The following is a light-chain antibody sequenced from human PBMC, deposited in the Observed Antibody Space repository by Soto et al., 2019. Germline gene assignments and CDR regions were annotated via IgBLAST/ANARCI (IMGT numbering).Light chain of an antibody. V-gene: IGKV3-20*01. Sequence: EIVLTQSPDTLYLSPGERVTLSCRASQVVTRNSLAWYQHRRGQTPRLLIYGASLRAIGTPDKFSGSGSGTDFTLTIRDLEPEDFAVDFCHQYATSPTFGGGTKVEI. CDR3: HQYATSPT. J-gene: IGKJ4*01. CDR2: GAS. CDR1: QVVTRNS.